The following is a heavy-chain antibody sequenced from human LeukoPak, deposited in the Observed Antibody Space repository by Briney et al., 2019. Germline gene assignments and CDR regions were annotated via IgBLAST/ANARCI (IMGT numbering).Heavy chain of an antibody. CDR1: GYSFTSYW. D-gene: IGHD3-10*01. CDR3: ARHWRAYGSDYYYYYMDV. Sequence: GESLKISCKGSGYSFTSYWIGWVRQMPGKGLEWMGIIYPGDSDTRYSPSFQGQVTISADKSISTAYLQWSSLKASDTAMYYCARHWRAYGSDYYYYYMDVWGKGTTVTISS. V-gene: IGHV5-51*01. J-gene: IGHJ6*03. CDR2: IYPGDSDT.